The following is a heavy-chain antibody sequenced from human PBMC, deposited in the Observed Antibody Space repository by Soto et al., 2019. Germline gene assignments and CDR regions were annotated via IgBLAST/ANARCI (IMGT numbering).Heavy chain of an antibody. V-gene: IGHV3-23*01. CDR3: AKVNSIVGDGDHDY. J-gene: IGHJ4*02. D-gene: IGHD4-17*01. CDR1: GFTFTSYA. CDR2: ISSSGDIP. Sequence: EVQLLESGGGLVQPGGSLRLSCAASGFTFTSYAMSWVRQPPGKGLEWVSGISSSGDIPYYADSVKGRFTISRDQSKKTVYLQMNSLRAEDTALYYCAKVNSIVGDGDHDYWGQGTLVSVSS.